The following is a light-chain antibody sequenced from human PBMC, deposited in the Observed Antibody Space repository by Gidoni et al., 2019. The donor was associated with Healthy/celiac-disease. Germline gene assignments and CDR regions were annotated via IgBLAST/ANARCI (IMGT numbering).Light chain of an antibody. V-gene: IGKV2-28*01. J-gene: IGKJ2*03. Sequence: DIVMTQSPLSLPVTPGAPTSISCRSSQSLLHSNGYNYLDWYLQKPGQSPQLLIYLGSTRASGVPDRFSGSGSGTDFTLKISRVEAEDVGVYYCMQALQTPSFGQGTKLEIK. CDR3: MQALQTPS. CDR2: LGS. CDR1: QSLLHSNGYNY.